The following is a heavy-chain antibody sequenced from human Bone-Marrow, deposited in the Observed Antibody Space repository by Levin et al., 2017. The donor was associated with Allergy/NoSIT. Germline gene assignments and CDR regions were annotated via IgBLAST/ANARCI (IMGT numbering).Heavy chain of an antibody. CDR3: ARTLGYCSGDGCYYYFDY. D-gene: IGHD2-15*01. Sequence: PSETLSLTCAVSNSSISSGFHWGWIRQPPGKGLEWIGSIDQSGNTYYSPSLKSRVTISVDTSKNQFSLRLTSVSAADTAVYYCARTLGYCSGDGCYYYFDYWGQGTLVTVSS. V-gene: IGHV4-38-2*01. CDR2: IDQSGNT. CDR1: NSSISSGFH. J-gene: IGHJ4*02.